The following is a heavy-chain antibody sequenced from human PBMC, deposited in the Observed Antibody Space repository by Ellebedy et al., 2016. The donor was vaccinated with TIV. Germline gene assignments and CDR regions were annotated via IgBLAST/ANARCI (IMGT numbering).Heavy chain of an antibody. Sequence: SETLSLTCGVSGSFMRSDNWWTWVRQSPGKGLEWIGEIYHSGSTNYNPSLKSRVTISVDTSKNQFSLNLMSVTAADTAVYYCARESSLGSRYGYFAHWGPGTLVTVSS. V-gene: IGHV4-4*02. CDR1: GSFMRSDNW. J-gene: IGHJ4*02. D-gene: IGHD2-2*01. CDR2: IYHSGST. CDR3: ARESSLGSRYGYFAH.